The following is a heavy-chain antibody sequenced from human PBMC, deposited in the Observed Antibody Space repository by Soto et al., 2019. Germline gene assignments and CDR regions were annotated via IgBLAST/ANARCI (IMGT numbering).Heavy chain of an antibody. CDR3: ARSEDTVTTEYYYYSYSMDV. J-gene: IGHJ6*03. CDR1: GFTFSSYS. V-gene: IGHV3-48*01. CDR2: ISSSSSTI. D-gene: IGHD4-17*01. Sequence: GGSLRLSCAASGFTFSSYSMNWVRQAPGKGLEGVSYISSSSSTIYYADSVKGRFTISRDNAKNSLYLQMNSLRAEDTAVYYCARSEDTVTTEYYYYSYSMDVWGKGTTVTVSS.